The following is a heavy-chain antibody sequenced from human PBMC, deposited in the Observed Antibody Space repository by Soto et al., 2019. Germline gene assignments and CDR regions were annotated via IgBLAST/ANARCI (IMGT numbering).Heavy chain of an antibody. CDR3: ARHNYDILTDGFDH. V-gene: IGHV4-39*01. CDR2: FYYSGST. Sequence: SETLSLTCTVSGGSISSSSYSWGWIRQPPGKGPEWIGTFYYSGSTYYNPSLNSRVTISVDTTKNQFFLKLNSVTAADTAVYYCARHNYDILTDGFDHWGQGTLVTVSS. J-gene: IGHJ5*02. CDR1: GGSISSSSYS. D-gene: IGHD3-9*01.